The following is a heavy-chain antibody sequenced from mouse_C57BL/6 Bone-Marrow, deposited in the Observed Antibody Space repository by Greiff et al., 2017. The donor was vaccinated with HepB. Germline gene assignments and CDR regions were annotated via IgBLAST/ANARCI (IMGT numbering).Heavy chain of an antibody. CDR3: ASYYDGYFDV. D-gene: IGHD2-4*01. J-gene: IGHJ1*03. CDR2: SRNKANDYTT. V-gene: IGHV7-1*01. CDR1: GFTFSDFY. Sequence: EVMLVESGGGLVQSGRSLRLSCATSGFTFSDFYMEWVRQAPGKGLEWIAASRNKANDYTTEYSASVKGRFIVSRDTSQSILYLQMNALRAEDTAIYYCASYYDGYFDVWGTGTTVTVSS.